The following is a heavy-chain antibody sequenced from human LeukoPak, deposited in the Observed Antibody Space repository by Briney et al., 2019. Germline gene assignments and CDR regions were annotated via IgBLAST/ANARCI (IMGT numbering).Heavy chain of an antibody. J-gene: IGHJ3*01. CDR1: GGSISSSRYY. CDR3: ASPREMATIYDAFDV. V-gene: IGHV4-39*01. Sequence: SETLSLTCTVSGGSISSSRYYWGWIRQPPGKGLEWIGTIYYNGDTYYNPSLKSRVTISVDTSKNQFSLKFNSVTAADMAVYYCASPREMATIYDAFDVWGQGTMVTVSS. D-gene: IGHD5-24*01. CDR2: IYYNGDT.